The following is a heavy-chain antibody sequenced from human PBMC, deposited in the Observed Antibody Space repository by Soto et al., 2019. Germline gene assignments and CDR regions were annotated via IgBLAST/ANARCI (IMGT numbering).Heavy chain of an antibody. CDR3: ASTQYGGKSSGAFDI. Sequence: SETLSLTCAVSGGSISSGGYSWSWIRQPPGKGLEWIAYIYHSGSTYYNPSLKSRVTISVDRSKNQFSLKLSSVTAADTAVYYCASTQYGGKSSGAFDIWGQGTMVTVSS. J-gene: IGHJ3*02. CDR2: IYHSGST. CDR1: GGSISSGGYS. D-gene: IGHD2-15*01. V-gene: IGHV4-30-2*01.